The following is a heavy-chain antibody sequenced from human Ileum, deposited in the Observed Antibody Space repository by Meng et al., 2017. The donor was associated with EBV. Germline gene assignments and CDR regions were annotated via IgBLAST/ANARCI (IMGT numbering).Heavy chain of an antibody. D-gene: IGHD6-19*01. Sequence: QGQLQESGPGRVKPSGPPSLTCAVSGGSISSSNGGSWVRQPPGKGLEWIGEIYHSGSTNYNPSLKSRVTMSVDKSKNQFSLNLSSVTAADTAVYYCARVGQWLPIDYWGQGTLVTASS. CDR1: GGSISSSNG. J-gene: IGHJ4*02. CDR2: IYHSGST. CDR3: ARVGQWLPIDY. V-gene: IGHV4-4*02.